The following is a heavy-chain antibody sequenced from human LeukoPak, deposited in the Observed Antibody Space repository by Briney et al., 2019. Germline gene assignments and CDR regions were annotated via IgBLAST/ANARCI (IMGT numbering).Heavy chain of an antibody. D-gene: IGHD3-3*01. CDR1: GFTFSSYS. V-gene: IGHV3-21*01. Sequence: PGGSLRLSCAASGFTFSSYSMNWVRQAPGKGLEWVPSISGTSSYIYYADSVKGRFTISRDNAKNSLYLQMNSLRAEDMAVYYCAREAPRTDFWSGYYFDYWGQGALVTVSS. J-gene: IGHJ4*02. CDR3: AREAPRTDFWSGYYFDY. CDR2: ISGTSSYI.